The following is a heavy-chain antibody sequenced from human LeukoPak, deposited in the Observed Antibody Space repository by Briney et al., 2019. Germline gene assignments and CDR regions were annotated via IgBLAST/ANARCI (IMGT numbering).Heavy chain of an antibody. CDR2: IRDSGAST. J-gene: IGHJ3*02. V-gene: IGHV3-23*01. D-gene: IGHD6-19*01. CDR1: GFTFLTYA. Sequence: GGSLRLSCAASGFTFLTYAMSWVRQAPGKGLQWVSVIRDSGASTYYADSVKGRFTISRDNSKNTLYLQMNSLRAEDTAVYYCAKAGRSGWYPGWPFDIWGQGTMVSVSS. CDR3: AKAGRSGWYPGWPFDI.